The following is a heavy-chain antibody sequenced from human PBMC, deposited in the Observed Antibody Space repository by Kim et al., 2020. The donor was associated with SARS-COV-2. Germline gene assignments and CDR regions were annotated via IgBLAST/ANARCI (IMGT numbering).Heavy chain of an antibody. CDR3: AVGGSVPQLDF. D-gene: IGHD3-10*01. CDR2: DT. V-gene: IGHV5-51*01. J-gene: IGHJ4*02. Sequence: DTRYRPSFHGQVTISADNSISTAYLQWSSLKASDAAMYYCAVGGSVPQLDFWGQGTLVTVSS.